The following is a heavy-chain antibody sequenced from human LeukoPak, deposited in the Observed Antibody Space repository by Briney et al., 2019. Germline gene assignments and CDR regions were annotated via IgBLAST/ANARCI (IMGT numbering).Heavy chain of an antibody. CDR1: GFTFGTSI. V-gene: IGHV1-58*02. D-gene: IGHD3-10*01. CDR3: AATLTMTAGSAYYGLDA. Sequence: SVKVSCKASGFTFGTSIIQWVRQARGQRLEWMGWFVVGSGHISYAPKFQDRVTVTRDMSTSTAYMELSSLRSEDTAVYYCAATLTMTAGSAYYGLDAWGQGATVTVSS. CDR2: FVVGSGHI. J-gene: IGHJ6*02.